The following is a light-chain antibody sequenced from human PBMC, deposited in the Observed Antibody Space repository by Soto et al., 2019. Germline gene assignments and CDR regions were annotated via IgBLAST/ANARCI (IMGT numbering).Light chain of an antibody. CDR1: TSNIEKFY. Sequence: QSVLTQPPSASATPGQRVTISCSGSTSNIEKFYVYWYQQLPGTAPKLLVYRDNQRPSGVPDRFPGSKSGTSASLAISGLRSDDEADYYCAAWDDSLRGVVFGGGTKLTVL. CDR3: AAWDDSLRGVV. J-gene: IGLJ2*01. V-gene: IGLV1-47*01. CDR2: RDN.